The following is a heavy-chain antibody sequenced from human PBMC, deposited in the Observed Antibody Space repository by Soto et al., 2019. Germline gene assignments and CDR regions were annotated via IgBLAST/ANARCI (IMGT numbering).Heavy chain of an antibody. CDR1: GFTFSSYA. D-gene: IGHD3-10*01. J-gene: IGHJ4*02. CDR2: ISYDGSNK. V-gene: IGHV3-30-3*01. CDR3: ARETLRHTVRGLIIPNFDY. Sequence: VQLVESGGGVVQPGRSLRLSCAASGFTFSSYAMHWVRQAPGKGLEWVAVISYDGSNKYYADSVKGRFTISRDNSKNTLYLQMNSLRAEDTAVYYCARETLRHTVRGLIIPNFDYWGQGTLVTVSS.